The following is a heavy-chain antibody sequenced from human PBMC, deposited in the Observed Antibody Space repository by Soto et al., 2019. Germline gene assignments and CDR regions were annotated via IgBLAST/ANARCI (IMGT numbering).Heavy chain of an antibody. CDR3: ARVFGLRYFDWAFDP. CDR2: ISSSSSTI. D-gene: IGHD3-9*01. Sequence: GGSLRLSCAASGFTFSSYSMNWVRQAPGKGLEWVSYISSSSSTIYYADSVKGRFTISRDNAKNSLYLQMNSLRAEDTAVYYCARVFGLRYFDWAFDPWGQGTLVTVSS. V-gene: IGHV3-48*01. CDR1: GFTFSSYS. J-gene: IGHJ5*02.